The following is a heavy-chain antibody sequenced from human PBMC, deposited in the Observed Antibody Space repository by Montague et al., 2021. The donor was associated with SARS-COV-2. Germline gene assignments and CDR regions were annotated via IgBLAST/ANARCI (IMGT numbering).Heavy chain of an antibody. CDR3: ARVVGPTSYYYYGMDV. D-gene: IGHD1-26*01. CDR1: GFTFSSYN. V-gene: IGHV3-48*02. Sequence: SLRLSCAASGFTFSSYNMNWVRQAPGKGLEWVSYISSSSSTIYYEDSVKGRFTISRDNAKDSLYLQMNSLRDEDTAVFYCARVVGPTSYYYYGMDVWGQGTTVTVSS. CDR2: ISSSSSTI. J-gene: IGHJ6*02.